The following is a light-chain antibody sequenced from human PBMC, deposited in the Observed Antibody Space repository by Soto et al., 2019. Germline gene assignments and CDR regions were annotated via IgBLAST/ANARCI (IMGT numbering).Light chain of an antibody. CDR2: EGT. CDR3: SSYTSSSTYV. V-gene: IGLV2-14*02. CDR1: SSDIGAYNL. Sequence: QSALTQPASVSGSPEQSITISCTGTSSDIGAYNLVSWYQQHPGKAPRLIIYEGTKRPSGISHRFSGSKSDNTASLTISGLRAEDEADYYCSSYTSSSTYVFGTQTKVTVL. J-gene: IGLJ1*01.